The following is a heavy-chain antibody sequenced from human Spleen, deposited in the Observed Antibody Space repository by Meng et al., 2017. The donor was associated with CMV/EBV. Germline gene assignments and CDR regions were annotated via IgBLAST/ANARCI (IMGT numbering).Heavy chain of an antibody. CDR1: GDSVSSNSAG. V-gene: IGHV6-1*01. CDR2: TYYRSKWYN. J-gene: IGHJ4*02. Sequence: ISGDSVSSNSAGWNWIRQSTSRGLEWLGRTYYRSKWYNDYAVSVKSRIIINPDTSKNQFSLQLNSVTPEDTAVYYCARDLGGNYDYWGQGTLVTVSS. D-gene: IGHD1-26*01. CDR3: ARDLGGNYDY.